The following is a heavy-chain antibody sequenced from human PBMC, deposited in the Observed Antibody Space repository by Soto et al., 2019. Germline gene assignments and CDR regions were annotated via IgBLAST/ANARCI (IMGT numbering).Heavy chain of an antibody. D-gene: IGHD6-13*01. CDR2: ISGSGGST. Sequence: GGSLRLSCAASGFTFSSYAMSWVRQAPGKGLEWVSAISGSGGSTYYADSVKGRFTISRDNSKNTLFVQMNSLRAEDTAVYYCAKGAIAAAGTLRVFDYCGQGTLVTVSS. J-gene: IGHJ4*02. CDR1: GFTFSSYA. CDR3: AKGAIAAAGTLRVFDY. V-gene: IGHV3-23*01.